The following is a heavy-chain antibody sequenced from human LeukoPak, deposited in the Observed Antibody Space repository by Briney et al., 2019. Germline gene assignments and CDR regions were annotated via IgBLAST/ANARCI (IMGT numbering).Heavy chain of an antibody. D-gene: IGHD3-10*01. CDR1: RFTFSRYW. Sequence: GGSLRLSCAASRFTFSRYWMHWVRQAPGKGLVWVSRINSDGSYTDYADSVKGRFTISRDNAKNTLYLQMNGLRGEDTAVYYCARDITGNPSWGQGTLVTVSS. J-gene: IGHJ4*02. CDR3: ARDITGNPS. CDR2: INSDGSYT. V-gene: IGHV3-74*01.